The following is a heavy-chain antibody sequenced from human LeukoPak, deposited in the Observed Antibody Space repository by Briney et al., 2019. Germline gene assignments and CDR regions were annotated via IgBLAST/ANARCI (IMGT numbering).Heavy chain of an antibody. V-gene: IGHV3-7*03. D-gene: IGHD3-3*01. CDR1: GFTFSSHW. Sequence: PGGSLRLSCAASGFTFSSHWMSWVRQAPGKGLEWVANIQQDASKKDYVDSVKGRFTVSRDNAKNSLYLRMDSLTVEDTAVYYCARLPIFGVIRTFDFWGQGTLVTVSS. J-gene: IGHJ4*02. CDR3: ARLPIFGVIRTFDF. CDR2: IQQDASKK.